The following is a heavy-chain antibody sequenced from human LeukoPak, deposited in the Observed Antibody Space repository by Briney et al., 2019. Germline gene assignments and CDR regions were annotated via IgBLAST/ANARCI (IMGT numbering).Heavy chain of an antibody. D-gene: IGHD6-19*01. Sequence: GESLKISCKGAGYSFTSYWIGWVRQMPGKGLEWMGIIDPGDSDTRYSPSFQGQVTISADRSISTAYLQWSSLKASDTAMYYCARQRQWLVPDYWGQGTLVTVSS. CDR1: GYSFTSYW. V-gene: IGHV5-51*01. CDR3: ARQRQWLVPDY. CDR2: IDPGDSDT. J-gene: IGHJ4*02.